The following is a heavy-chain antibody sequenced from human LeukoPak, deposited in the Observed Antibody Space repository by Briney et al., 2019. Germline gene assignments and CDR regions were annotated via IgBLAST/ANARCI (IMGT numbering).Heavy chain of an antibody. Sequence: PGGSLRLSCAASGFTFSSYAMSWVRQAPGKGLQWVSVISGSGGSTYYADSVKGRFTISRDNSKNTLYLQMNSLRADDTAVYYCAKSIWSGYSSFDYWGQGTLVTVSS. CDR3: AKSIWSGYSSFDY. CDR2: ISGSGGST. CDR1: GFTFSSYA. J-gene: IGHJ4*02. D-gene: IGHD3-3*01. V-gene: IGHV3-23*01.